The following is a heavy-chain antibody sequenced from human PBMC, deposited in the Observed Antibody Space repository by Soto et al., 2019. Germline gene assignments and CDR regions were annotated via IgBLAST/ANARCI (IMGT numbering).Heavy chain of an antibody. D-gene: IGHD2-15*01. CDR2: IIPILGIA. V-gene: IGHV1-69*02. Sequence: QVQLVQSGAEVKKPGSSVKVSCKASGGTFSSYTISWVRQAPGQGLEWMGRIIPILGIANYAQKFQGRVTITADKSTSTVYMELSSLSSEDTAVYYCASPYCSGGSCFYYYMDVWGKGTTVTVSS. CDR3: ASPYCSGGSCFYYYMDV. CDR1: GGTFSSYT. J-gene: IGHJ6*03.